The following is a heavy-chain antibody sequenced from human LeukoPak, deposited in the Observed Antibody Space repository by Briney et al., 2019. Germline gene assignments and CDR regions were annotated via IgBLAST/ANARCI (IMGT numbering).Heavy chain of an antibody. CDR1: GFSFNNYA. D-gene: IGHD5-12*01. CDR3: VKGGYDYIEVAYFDF. V-gene: IGHV3-23*01. Sequence: GGSLRLSCAASGFSFNNYAMSWVRQAPGKGLKWVSIIIASSGATFYADSVKGRFTISRDTSKNTLYLQLNSLRLEDTAVYYCVKGGYDYIEVAYFDFWGQGTLVTVSS. CDR2: IIASSGAT. J-gene: IGHJ4*02.